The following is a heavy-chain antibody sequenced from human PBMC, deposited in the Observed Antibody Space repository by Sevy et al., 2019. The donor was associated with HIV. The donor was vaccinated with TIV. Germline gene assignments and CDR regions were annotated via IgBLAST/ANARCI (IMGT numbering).Heavy chain of an antibody. J-gene: IGHJ4*02. CDR2: ISYDGNNR. CDR1: GFTFSDHG. CDR3: AKEDYGGNLPNYFAS. D-gene: IGHD4-17*01. Sequence: GGSLRLSCAASGFTFSDHGMHWVRQAPGKGLDWVAAISYDGNNRYYEDSVKGRFTISRDKSKNTLYLQMDSVRPEDTAVYYCAKEDYGGNLPNYFASWGQGTRVTVSS. V-gene: IGHV3-30*18.